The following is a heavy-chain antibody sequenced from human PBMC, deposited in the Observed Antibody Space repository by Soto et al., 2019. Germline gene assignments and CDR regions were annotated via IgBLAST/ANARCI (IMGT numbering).Heavy chain of an antibody. V-gene: IGHV3-23*01. CDR1: GLTFNNYA. J-gene: IGHJ4*02. D-gene: IGHD1-26*01. CDR3: ATARASSIVGDHPV. CDR2: ISGSGNST. Sequence: EVQLLESGGGLVQPGGSLRLSCAASGLTFNNYAMSWVRQAPGKGLEWVSFISGSGNSTSYADSVKGRFTLSRDNSNNTMYMQMNNLRAEDTAVYYCATARASSIVGDHPVWGQGTLVTVSS.